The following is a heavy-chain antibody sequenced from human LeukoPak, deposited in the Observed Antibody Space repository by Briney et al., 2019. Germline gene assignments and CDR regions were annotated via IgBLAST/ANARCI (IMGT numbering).Heavy chain of an antibody. CDR3: ARGRRWLHDY. D-gene: IGHD5-12*01. CDR1: GGSISSYY. CDR2: IYYSGST. V-gene: IGHV4-59*12. Sequence: PSETLSLTCTVSGGSISSYYWSWIRQPPGKGLEWIGYIYYSGSTNYNPSLKSRVTISVDTSKNQFSLKLSSVTAADTAVYYCARGRRWLHDYWGQGTLVTVSS. J-gene: IGHJ4*02.